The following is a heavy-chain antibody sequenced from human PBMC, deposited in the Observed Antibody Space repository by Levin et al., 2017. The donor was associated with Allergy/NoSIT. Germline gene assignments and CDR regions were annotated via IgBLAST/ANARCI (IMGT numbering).Heavy chain of an antibody. Sequence: PGGSLRLSCAASGFIFSSSAMSWVRQAPGKGLEWVSSISGRGGSTYYADSAKGRFTISRDNSKNMLYLQMNSLRAEDTAVYYCAKDWQGPLDYYGLDVWGQGTTVTVSS. CDR3: AKDWQGPLDYYGLDV. CDR2: ISGRGGST. J-gene: IGHJ6*02. V-gene: IGHV3-23*01. CDR1: GFIFSSSA.